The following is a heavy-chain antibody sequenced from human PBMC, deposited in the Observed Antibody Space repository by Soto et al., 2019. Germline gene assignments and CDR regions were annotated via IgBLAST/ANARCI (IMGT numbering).Heavy chain of an antibody. V-gene: IGHV4-30-2*01. D-gene: IGHD6-13*01. CDR2: IYHSGST. J-gene: IGHJ4*02. CDR1: GGSISSGGYS. Sequence: PSETLSLTCAVSGGSISSGGYSWSWIRQPPGKGLEWIGYIYHSGSTNYNPSLKSRVTISVDTSKNQFSLKLSSVTAADTAVYYCARLHSKRRKQLAYWGQGTLVTVSS. CDR3: ARLHSKRRKQLAY.